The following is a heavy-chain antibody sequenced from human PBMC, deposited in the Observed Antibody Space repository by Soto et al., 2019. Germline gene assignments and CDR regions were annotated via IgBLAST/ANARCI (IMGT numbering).Heavy chain of an antibody. D-gene: IGHD3-10*01. J-gene: IGHJ4*02. V-gene: IGHV3-33*01. CDR3: ARPMVRGVIITMGFDY. CDR2: IWYDGSNK. CDR1: GFTFSSYG. Sequence: QVQLVESGGGVVQPGRSLRLSCAASGFTFSSYGMHWVRQAPGKGLEWVAVIWYDGSNKYYADSVKSRFTISRDNSKNTLYLQMNSLRAEDTAVYYCARPMVRGVIITMGFDYWGQGTLVTVSS.